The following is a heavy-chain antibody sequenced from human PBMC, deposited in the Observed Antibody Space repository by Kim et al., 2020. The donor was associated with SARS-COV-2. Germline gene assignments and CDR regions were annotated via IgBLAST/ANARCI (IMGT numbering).Heavy chain of an antibody. CDR3: ARDRTAARLGY. CDR2: T. J-gene: IGHJ4*02. Sequence: TNYNPSPKSRVTISVDTSKNQFSLKLGSVTAADTAVYYCARDRTAARLGYWGQGILVTVSS. D-gene: IGHD6-6*01. V-gene: IGHV4-59*01.